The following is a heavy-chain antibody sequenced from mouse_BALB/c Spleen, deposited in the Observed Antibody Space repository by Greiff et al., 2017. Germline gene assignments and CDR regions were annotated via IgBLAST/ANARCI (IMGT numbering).Heavy chain of an antibody. CDR2: ISSGSSTI. CDR1: GFAFSSYD. V-gene: IGHV5-12-1*01. D-gene: IGHD2-1*01. CDR3: ARLGGNAYFDY. J-gene: IGHJ2*01. Sequence: EVMLVESGGGLVKPGGSLKLSCAASGFAFSSYDMSWVRQTPEKRLEWVAYISSGSSTIYYADTVKGRFTISRDNPKNTLFLQMTSLRSEDTAMYYCARLGGNAYFDYWGQGTTLTVSS.